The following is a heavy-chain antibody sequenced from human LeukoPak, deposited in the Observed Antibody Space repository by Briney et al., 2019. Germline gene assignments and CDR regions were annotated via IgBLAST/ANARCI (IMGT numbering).Heavy chain of an antibody. J-gene: IGHJ4*02. Sequence: GASVKVSCKVSGYTLTELSMHWVRQAPGKGLEWMGGFDPVDGEAIYAQKFQGRVTMTEDTSTDTAYMELSSLRSEDTAVYYCARRQGTTLSFDYWGQGTLVTVSS. D-gene: IGHD1-1*01. V-gene: IGHV1-24*01. CDR2: FDPVDGEA. CDR1: GYTLTELS. CDR3: ARRQGTTLSFDY.